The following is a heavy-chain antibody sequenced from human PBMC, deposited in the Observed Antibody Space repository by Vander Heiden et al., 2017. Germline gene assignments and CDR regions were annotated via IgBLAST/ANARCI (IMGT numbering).Heavy chain of an antibody. CDR1: GFTFSGYG. CDR2: IWYDGSNK. D-gene: IGHD6-13*01. Sequence: QVQLVESGGGVVQPGRSLRLSCAASGFTFSGYGMHWVRQAPGKGLEWVAVIWYDGSNKYYADCVKGRFTISRDNSKNTLYLQMNSLRAEDTAVYYCARESSAYSSSWYLDYWGQGTLVTVSS. CDR3: ARESSAYSSSWYLDY. J-gene: IGHJ4*02. V-gene: IGHV3-33*01.